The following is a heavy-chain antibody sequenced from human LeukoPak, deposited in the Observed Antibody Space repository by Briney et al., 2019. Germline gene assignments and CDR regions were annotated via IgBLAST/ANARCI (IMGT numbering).Heavy chain of an antibody. CDR2: IYTSGST. D-gene: IGHD4-11*01. J-gene: IGHJ4*02. CDR1: GGSISSGSYY. CDR3: ARAGSRLHSFDY. Sequence: SQTLSLTCTVSGGSISSGSYYWSWIRQPAGKGLEWIGRIYTSGSTNYNPSLKSRVTISVDTSKNQFSLKLSSVTAADTAVYYCARAGSRLHSFDYWGQGTLVTVSS. V-gene: IGHV4-61*02.